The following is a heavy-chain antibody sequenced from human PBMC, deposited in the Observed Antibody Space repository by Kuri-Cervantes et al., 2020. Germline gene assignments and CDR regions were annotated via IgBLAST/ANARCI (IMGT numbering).Heavy chain of an antibody. CDR3: ARDSLVAGTFGY. CDR2: GSSGSTM. Sequence: GESLKISCAASGFTFSDYYMSWIRQAPGKGLEYISGSSGSTMYYADSVKGRFTISRDNAKNTLYLQMNSLRDEDTAVYYCARDSLVAGTFGYWGQGTLVTVSS. J-gene: IGHJ4*02. V-gene: IGHV3-11*04. D-gene: IGHD6-19*01. CDR1: GFTFSDYY.